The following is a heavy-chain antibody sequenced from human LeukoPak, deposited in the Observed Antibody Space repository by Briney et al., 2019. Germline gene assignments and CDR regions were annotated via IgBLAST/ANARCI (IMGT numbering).Heavy chain of an antibody. Sequence: PGGSLRLSRAASGFTFRDCAMTWVRHVPGKGLEWVSLISYSGGNAYYADSVKGRFTISRDNSENTLSLQMNSLRAEDTAVYYCAKAYSSAWSHIRHFDHWGQGTLVTVSS. CDR3: AKAYSSAWSHIRHFDH. CDR1: GFTFRDCA. V-gene: IGHV3-23*01. D-gene: IGHD6-19*01. CDR2: ISYSGGNA. J-gene: IGHJ4*02.